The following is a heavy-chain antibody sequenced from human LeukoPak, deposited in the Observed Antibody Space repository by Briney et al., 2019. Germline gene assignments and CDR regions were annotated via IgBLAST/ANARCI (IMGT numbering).Heavy chain of an antibody. CDR1: GFTFSSYW. D-gene: IGHD6-19*01. J-gene: IGHJ4*02. V-gene: IGHV3-74*01. CDR2: INSDGSTT. CDR3: AKVRWDNSGWYYLDS. Sequence: GGSLRLSCAASGFTFSSYWMHWVRQAPGKGLVWVSRINSDGSTTNYADSVKGRFTISRDNSKSTLLLQMNSLRAEDTAVYYCAKVRWDNSGWYYLDSWGQGTLVTVSS.